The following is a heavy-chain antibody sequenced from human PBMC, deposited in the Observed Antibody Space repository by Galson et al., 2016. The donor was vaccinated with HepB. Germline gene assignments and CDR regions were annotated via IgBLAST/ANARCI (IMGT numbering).Heavy chain of an antibody. CDR3: AKSNQILWFWQSRNDAFDI. Sequence: SLRLSCAVSGFTFSSFGMHWVRQAPGKGLEWVAVISYDGSKKYYADSLKGRCTISRDNSKRTLYLQMNSLRTEDTAVYYCAKSNQILWFWQSRNDAFDIWGQGTMVTVSS. D-gene: IGHD3-10*01. J-gene: IGHJ3*02. CDR2: ISYDGSKK. CDR1: GFTFSSFG. V-gene: IGHV3-30*18.